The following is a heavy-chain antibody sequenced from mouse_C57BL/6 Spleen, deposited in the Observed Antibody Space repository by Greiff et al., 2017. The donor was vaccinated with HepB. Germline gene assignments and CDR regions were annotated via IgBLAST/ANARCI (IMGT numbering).Heavy chain of an antibody. Sequence: EVQVVESGGGLVKPGGSLKLSCAASGFTFSDYGMHWVRQAPEKGLEWVAYISSGSSTIYYADTVKGRFTISRDNAKNTLFLQMTSLRSEDTAMYYCARYLDYYGSSYDWFAYWGQGTLVTVSA. CDR1: GFTFSDYG. D-gene: IGHD1-1*01. V-gene: IGHV5-17*01. CDR2: ISSGSSTI. CDR3: ARYLDYYGSSYDWFAY. J-gene: IGHJ3*01.